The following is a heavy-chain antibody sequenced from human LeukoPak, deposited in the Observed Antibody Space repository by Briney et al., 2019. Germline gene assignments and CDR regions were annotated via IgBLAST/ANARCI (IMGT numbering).Heavy chain of an antibody. Sequence: GGSLRLSCAASGFTVSSNYMSWVRQAPGKGLEWVSVIYSGGSTYYADSVKGRFTISRDNFKNTLYLQMNSLRAEDTAVYYCARRATNSSGWYLGGYYYYYYMDVWGKGTTVTISS. CDR3: ARRATNSSGWYLGGYYYYYYMDV. CDR2: IYSGGST. J-gene: IGHJ6*03. CDR1: GFTVSSNY. D-gene: IGHD6-19*01. V-gene: IGHV3-53*01.